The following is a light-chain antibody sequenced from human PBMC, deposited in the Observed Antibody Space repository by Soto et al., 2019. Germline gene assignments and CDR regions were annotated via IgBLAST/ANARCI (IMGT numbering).Light chain of an antibody. CDR1: QSVASSY. J-gene: IGKJ3*01. CDR2: GAS. Sequence: EIVFTQSPGTLSLSPGERATLSCRASQSVASSYLAWYQQKPGQAPRLVIRGASSRATGIPDRFSGSGSGTDFILTISRLEPEDFAVYYCQQYGNSHFTFGPGTKVDIK. CDR3: QQYGNSHFT. V-gene: IGKV3-20*01.